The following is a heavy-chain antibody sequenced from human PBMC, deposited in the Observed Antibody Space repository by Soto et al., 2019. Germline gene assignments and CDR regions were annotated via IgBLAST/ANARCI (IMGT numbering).Heavy chain of an antibody. V-gene: IGHV4-34*01. Sequence: SETLSLTCDVYGESFSGYIWTWIRQTPGKGLQWIGQINHSGSANYNPSLKSRVTISVDKPKNQFSLKLTSVTAADTAVYYCARVPSYYDISTYQSAWGKGILVTVS. D-gene: IGHD3-9*01. CDR1: GESFSGYI. J-gene: IGHJ5*02. CDR2: INHSGSA. CDR3: ARVPSYYDISTYQSA.